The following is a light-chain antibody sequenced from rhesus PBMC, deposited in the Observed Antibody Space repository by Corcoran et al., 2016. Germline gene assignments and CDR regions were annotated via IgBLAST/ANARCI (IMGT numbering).Light chain of an antibody. Sequence: DIQMTQSPSSLSASVGDRVTITCQASQGISSWLAWYQQKPGKAPKLLIYASSSLQTGVPSRFSGSGSGTDFTLTISSLQPGDFATYYCQQHDSYPLTFGGGTKVGIK. V-gene: IGKV1-33*02. CDR1: QGISSW. J-gene: IGKJ4*01. CDR3: QQHDSYPLT. CDR2: ASS.